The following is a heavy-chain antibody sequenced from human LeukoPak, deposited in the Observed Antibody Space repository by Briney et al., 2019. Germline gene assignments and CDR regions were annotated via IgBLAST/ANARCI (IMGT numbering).Heavy chain of an antibody. CDR3: ARDHSGFHFDY. D-gene: IGHD3-10*01. V-gene: IGHV1-18*01. CDR1: GYTLTSYG. CDR2: ISAYNGNT. Sequence: WASVKVSCKASGYTLTSYGISWVRQAPGQGLEWMGWISAYNGNTNYAQKLQGRVTMTTDTSTSTAYMELRSLRSDDTAVYYCARDHSGFHFDYWGQGTLVTVSS. J-gene: IGHJ4*02.